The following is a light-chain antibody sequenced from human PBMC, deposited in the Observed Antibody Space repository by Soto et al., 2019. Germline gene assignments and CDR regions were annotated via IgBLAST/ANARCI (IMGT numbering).Light chain of an antibody. CDR1: QSISSE. CDR2: GAS. Sequence: EIVMTQSPATLSVSPGESATLSCRASQSISSELAWYQQKPGQPPRLLIYGASTRATGVPARFTGSGSGSDVTLTISGLQSEYSSVYYSQQGDNWPFTFGQGKRLEI. CDR3: QQGDNWPFT. J-gene: IGKJ2*01. V-gene: IGKV3-15*01.